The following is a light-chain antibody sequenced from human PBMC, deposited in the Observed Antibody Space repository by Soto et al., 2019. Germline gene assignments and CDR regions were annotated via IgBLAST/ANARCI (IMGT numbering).Light chain of an antibody. V-gene: IGKV1-39*01. Sequence: DIQTTQSPSSLSASVGDRVTITCRASQTIGFYLNWYQQKPGTAPKLLIYGASSLQSGVPSRFSGTGSETDFSLTISSVQPDDFGSYYCQQSYETPLAFGQGTKVEIK. CDR2: GAS. CDR1: QTIGFY. J-gene: IGKJ1*01. CDR3: QQSYETPLA.